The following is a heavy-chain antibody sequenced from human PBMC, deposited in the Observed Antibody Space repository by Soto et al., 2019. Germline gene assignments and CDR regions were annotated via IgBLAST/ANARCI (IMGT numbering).Heavy chain of an antibody. D-gene: IGHD2-8*01. J-gene: IGHJ6*02. CDR2: IIPIFGTA. CDR1: GGTFSSYA. Sequence: SVKVSCKASGGTFSSYAISWVRQAPGQGLEWMGGIIPIFGTANYAQKFQGRVTITADESTSTAYMELSSLRSEDTAVYYCARSAYCTNGVCYSPAVGMDVWGQGTTVTVSS. V-gene: IGHV1-69*13. CDR3: ARSAYCTNGVCYSPAVGMDV.